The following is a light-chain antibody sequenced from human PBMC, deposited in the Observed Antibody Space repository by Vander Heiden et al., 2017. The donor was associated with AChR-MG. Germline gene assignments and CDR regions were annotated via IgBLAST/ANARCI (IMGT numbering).Light chain of an antibody. J-gene: IGKJ1*01. CDR3: QQCDSTLTWT. CDR1: QSISNY. V-gene: IGKV1-39*01. Sequence: DIQMTQSPSSLSASVGDRVTITCRASQSISNYLNWYQQKPGKAPKLLIYAASSLQSGVPSRFSGSGSGTDFTITISSLQPEDFAADYCQQCDSTLTWTFGQGTKVEIK. CDR2: AAS.